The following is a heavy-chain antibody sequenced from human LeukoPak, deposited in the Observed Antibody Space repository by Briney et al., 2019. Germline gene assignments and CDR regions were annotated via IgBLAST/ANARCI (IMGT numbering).Heavy chain of an antibody. CDR2: INHSGST. CDR3: ARGPQYYYDSSGYYSDRTDFDY. D-gene: IGHD3-22*01. CDR1: GGSFSGYY. J-gene: IGHJ4*02. V-gene: IGHV4-34*01. Sequence: SETLSLTCAVYGGSFSGYYWSWIRQPPGKGLEWIGEINHSGSTNYNPSLKSRVTISVDTSKNQFSRKLSSVTAADTAVYYCARGPQYYYDSSGYYSDRTDFDYWGQGTLVTVSS.